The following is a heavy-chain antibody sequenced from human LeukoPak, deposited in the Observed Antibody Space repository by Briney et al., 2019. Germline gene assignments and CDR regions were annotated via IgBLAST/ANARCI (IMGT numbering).Heavy chain of an antibody. CDR1: GASISFYY. CDR2: IYYSGST. D-gene: IGHD6-13*01. Sequence: KPSETLSLTCTVSGASISFYYWSWIRQPQGKGLEWIGYIYYSGSTNYNPSLKSRVTMSIDTSKNQFSLNLNSVTAADTAVYYCALDSSGWSDDSFDIWGQGTMVTVSS. J-gene: IGHJ3*02. V-gene: IGHV4-59*01. CDR3: ALDSSGWSDDSFDI.